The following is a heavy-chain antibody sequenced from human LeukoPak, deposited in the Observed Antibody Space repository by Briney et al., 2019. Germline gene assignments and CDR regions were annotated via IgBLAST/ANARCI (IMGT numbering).Heavy chain of an antibody. CDR3: ARSLAVPAYDY. J-gene: IGHJ4*02. V-gene: IGHV3-NL1*01. CDR1: GFIFSSYG. D-gene: IGHD3-3*02. CDR2: IYSGGNT. Sequence: PGRSLRLSCAASGFIFSSYGMHWVRQAPGKGLEWVSVIYSGGNTYYADSVKGRFTISRDNSKNTLYLQMNSLRAEDTAVYYCARSLAVPAYDYWGQGTLVTVSS.